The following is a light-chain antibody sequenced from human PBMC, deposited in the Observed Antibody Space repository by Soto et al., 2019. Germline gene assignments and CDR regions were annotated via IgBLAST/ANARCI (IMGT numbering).Light chain of an antibody. V-gene: IGKV1-5*03. Sequence: IRMTQSPSTQYASVVDRFTITFRASQSIGNWLAWYQQKPGRAPKFLIYEASSLESGVPSRFSGSGSGTDFTLTISRLEPEDFAVYYCQQYGSSGTFGQGTKVDI. CDR2: EAS. J-gene: IGKJ1*01. CDR1: QSIGNW. CDR3: QQYGSSGT.